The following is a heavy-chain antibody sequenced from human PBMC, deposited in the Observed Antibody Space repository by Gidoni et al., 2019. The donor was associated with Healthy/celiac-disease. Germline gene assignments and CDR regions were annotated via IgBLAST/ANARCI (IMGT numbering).Heavy chain of an antibody. V-gene: IGHV4-39*01. Sequence: QLQLQESGPGLVKPSETLSLTGTVSGGSTSSSSYYWGWIRQPPGKGLEWIGSIYYSGGTYYNPSLKSRVTISVDTSKNQFSLKLSSVTAADTAVCYCARRSDYGDYVNDYWGQGTLVTVSS. CDR1: GGSTSSSSYY. CDR2: IYYSGGT. D-gene: IGHD4-17*01. J-gene: IGHJ4*02. CDR3: ARRSDYGDYVNDY.